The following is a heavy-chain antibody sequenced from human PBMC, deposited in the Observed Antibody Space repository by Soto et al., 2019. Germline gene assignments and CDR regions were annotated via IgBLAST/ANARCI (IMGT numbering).Heavy chain of an antibody. CDR2: INHSAST. J-gene: IGHJ3*02. V-gene: IGHV4-34*01. CDR1: GGSFSGYY. CDR3: ARGGRWNKMWLRLRRALDI. D-gene: IGHD5-12*01. Sequence: SEPLSLTCAVYGGSFSGYYWSWIRQPPGKGLEWIGEINHSASTNYNPSIKSRVTISVDTSKNQFSLKLSSVTEADTAVYYCARGGRWNKMWLRLRRALDIWGQGTMVTVSS.